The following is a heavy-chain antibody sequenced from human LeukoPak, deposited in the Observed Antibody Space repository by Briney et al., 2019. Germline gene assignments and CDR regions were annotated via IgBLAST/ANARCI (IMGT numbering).Heavy chain of an antibody. CDR2: INFDGSIT. V-gene: IGHV3-74*01. CDR3: AKRGAYSSGWYDY. CDR1: GFIFSKSW. Sequence: GGSLRLSCAISGFIFSKSWMHWVRQAPGKGLVWVSRINFDGSITNYADSVKGRFTISRDNAKNTLYLQMNSLRVEDTAVYYCAKRGAYSSGWYDYWGQGTLVTVSS. D-gene: IGHD6-19*01. J-gene: IGHJ4*02.